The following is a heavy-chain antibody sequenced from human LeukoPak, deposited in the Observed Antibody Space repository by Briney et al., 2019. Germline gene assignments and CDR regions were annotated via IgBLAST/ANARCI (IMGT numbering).Heavy chain of an antibody. V-gene: IGHV3-23*01. CDR3: ARDSTEATYDYGDEPMDY. Sequence: GGSLRLSCAASGLSFSTYAMSWVRQAPGKGPEWVSGISGSGATTYYADSVKGRFTISRDNSKNSLYLQMNSLRAEDTAVYYCARDSTEATYDYGDEPMDYWGQGTLVTVSS. J-gene: IGHJ4*02. CDR1: GLSFSTYA. D-gene: IGHD4-17*01. CDR2: ISGSGATT.